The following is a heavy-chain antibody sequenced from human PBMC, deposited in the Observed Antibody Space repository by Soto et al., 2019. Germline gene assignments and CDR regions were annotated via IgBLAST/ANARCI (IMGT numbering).Heavy chain of an antibody. CDR2: INHSGST. D-gene: IGHD6-13*01. V-gene: IGHV4-34*01. CDR1: GGSFSGYY. J-gene: IGHJ6*02. CDR3: AGAGIAAAGTFRRYYYYGVDV. Sequence: SETLSLTCAVYGGSFSGYYWSWIRQPPGKGLEWIGEINHSGSTNYNPSLKSRVTISVDTSKNQFSLKLSSVTAADTAVYYCAGAGIAAAGTFRRYYYYGVDVWGQGTTVTVSS.